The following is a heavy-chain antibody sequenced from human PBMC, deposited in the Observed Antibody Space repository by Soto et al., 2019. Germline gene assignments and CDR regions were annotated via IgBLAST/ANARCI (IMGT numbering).Heavy chain of an antibody. CDR3: ARAKPITIFGVVIRRGGGYFDY. V-gene: IGHV4-30-2*01. D-gene: IGHD3-3*01. J-gene: IGHJ4*02. CDR2: IYHSGST. Sequence: SETLSLTCTVSGGSISSGDYYWSWIRQPPGKGLEWIGYIYHSGSTYYNPSLKSRVTISVDRSKNQFSLKLSSVTAADTAVYYCARAKPITIFGVVIRRGGGYFDYWGQGTLVTVSS. CDR1: GGSISSGDYY.